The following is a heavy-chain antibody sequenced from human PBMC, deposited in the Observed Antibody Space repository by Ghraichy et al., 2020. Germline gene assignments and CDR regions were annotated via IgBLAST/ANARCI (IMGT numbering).Heavy chain of an antibody. CDR2: VYYDGST. D-gene: IGHD5-18*01. CDR1: GGSINTYY. V-gene: IGHV4-59*01. CDR3: ARERDTAMSRWYFDL. Sequence: SQTLSLTCTVSGGSINTYYWSWIRQPPGKGLEWVGYVYYDGSTIYNPSLRSRVTMSVDTSKNQFSLRLSSVTAADTAVYFCARERDTAMSRWYFDLWGRGTLVTVSS. J-gene: IGHJ2*01.